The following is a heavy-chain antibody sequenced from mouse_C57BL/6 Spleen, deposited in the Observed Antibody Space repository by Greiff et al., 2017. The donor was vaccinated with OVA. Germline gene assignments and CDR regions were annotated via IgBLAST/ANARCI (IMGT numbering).Heavy chain of an antibody. J-gene: IGHJ1*03. CDR3: ATIYDDSWYFDV. CDR1: GYAFTNYL. Sequence: VQLQQSGAELVRPGTSVKVSCKASGYAFTNYLIEWVKQRPGQGLEWIGVINPGSGGTNYNEKFKGKATLTADKSSSTAYMQLSSLTSEDSAVYFCATIYDDSWYFDVWGTGTTVTVSS. CDR2: INPGSGGT. D-gene: IGHD2-3*01. V-gene: IGHV1-54*01.